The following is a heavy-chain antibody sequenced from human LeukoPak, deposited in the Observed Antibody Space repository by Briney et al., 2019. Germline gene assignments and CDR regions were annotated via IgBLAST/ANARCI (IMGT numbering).Heavy chain of an antibody. Sequence: SETLSLTCAVSGGSISNGGYSWSWIRQPPGKGLEWIGYIYHSGSTYYNPSLKSRVTISVDRSKNQFSLKLSSVTAADTAVYYCARSYYYGSGSLNWFDPWGQGTLVTVSS. CDR1: GGSISNGGYS. V-gene: IGHV4-30-2*01. J-gene: IGHJ5*02. CDR3: ARSYYYGSGSLNWFDP. CDR2: IYHSGST. D-gene: IGHD3-10*01.